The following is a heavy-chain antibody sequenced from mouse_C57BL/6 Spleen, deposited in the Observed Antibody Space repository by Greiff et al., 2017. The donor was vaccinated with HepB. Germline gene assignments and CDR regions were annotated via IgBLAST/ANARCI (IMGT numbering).Heavy chain of an antibody. D-gene: IGHD1-1*01. J-gene: IGHJ4*01. Sequence: VKLMESGPGLVAPSQSLSITCTVSGFSLTSYAISWVRQPPGKGLEWLGVIWTGGGTNYNSALKSRLSISKDNSKSQVFLKMNSLQTDDTARYYCARNSFYYYGTFYAMDYWGQGTSVTVSS. CDR2: IWTGGGT. CDR3: ARNSFYYYGTFYAMDY. CDR1: GFSLTSYA. V-gene: IGHV2-9-1*01.